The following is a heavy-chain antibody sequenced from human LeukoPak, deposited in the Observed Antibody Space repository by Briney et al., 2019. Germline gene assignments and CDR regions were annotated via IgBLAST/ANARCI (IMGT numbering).Heavy chain of an antibody. V-gene: IGHV4-4*07. J-gene: IGHJ4*02. CDR3: AREGYDFWSGLGLSDY. CDR1: GGSIISYY. CDR2: IYTSGST. D-gene: IGHD3-3*01. Sequence: SETLSLTCTVSGGSIISYYWSWIRQPAGKGLEWIGRIYTSGSTNYNPSLKSRVTMSVDTSKNQFSLKLSSVTAADTAVYYCAREGYDFWSGLGLSDYWGQGTLVTVSS.